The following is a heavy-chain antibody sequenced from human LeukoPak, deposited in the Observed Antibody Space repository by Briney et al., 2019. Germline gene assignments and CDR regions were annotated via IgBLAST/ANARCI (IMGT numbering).Heavy chain of an antibody. D-gene: IGHD6-6*01. CDR1: GGSISSSSYY. CDR3: ARHGIAAREFDP. J-gene: IGHJ5*02. CDR2: IYYSGST. V-gene: IGHV4-39*01. Sequence: PSETLSLTCTVSGGSISSSSYYWGWIRQPPGKGLEWIGSIYYSGSTYYNPSLKSRVTISVDTSKNQFSLKLSSVTAADTAVYYCARHGIAAREFDPWGQGTLVTVSS.